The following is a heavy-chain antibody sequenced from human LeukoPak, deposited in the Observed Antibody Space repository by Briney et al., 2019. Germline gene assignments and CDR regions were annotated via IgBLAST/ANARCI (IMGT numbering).Heavy chain of an antibody. J-gene: IGHJ4*02. CDR1: GYTFTSYD. CDR3: ARGPNYYDFWSGYYRYYFDY. Sequence: GASVKVSCKASGYTFTSYDINWVRQATGQGLEWMGWMNPNSGNTGYAQKFQGRVTVTRNTSISTAYMELSSLRSEDTAVYYCARGPNYYDFWSGYYRYYFDYWGQGTLVTVSS. CDR2: MNPNSGNT. D-gene: IGHD3-3*01. V-gene: IGHV1-8*01.